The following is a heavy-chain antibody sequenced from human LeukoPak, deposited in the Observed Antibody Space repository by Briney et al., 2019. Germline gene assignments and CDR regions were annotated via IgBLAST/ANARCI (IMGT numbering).Heavy chain of an antibody. CDR3: AKEGSNPYYYDSSGYTDPFDY. CDR1: GFTFGDYY. Sequence: GGSLRLSCAASGFTFGDYYMSGIRQAPGKGLEWVSYISSSAATIYYADSVKGRFTISRDNAKNSLYLQMNSLRAEDTAVYYCAKEGSNPYYYDSSGYTDPFDYWGQGTLVTVSS. V-gene: IGHV3-11*01. J-gene: IGHJ4*02. D-gene: IGHD3-22*01. CDR2: ISSSAATI.